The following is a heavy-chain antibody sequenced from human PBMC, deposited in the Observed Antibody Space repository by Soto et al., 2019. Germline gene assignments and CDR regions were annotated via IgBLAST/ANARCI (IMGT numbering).Heavy chain of an antibody. CDR2: ISGSGGST. J-gene: IGHJ2*01. Sequence: GGSLRLSCAASGFTFSSYAMSWVRQAPGKGLEWVSAISGSGGSTYYADSVKGRFTISRVNSKNTLYLQMNSLRAADTAVYDCAKTTVTLYWYFDLWGRDTLVTVSS. CDR1: GFTFSSYA. V-gene: IGHV3-23*01. CDR3: AKTTVTLYWYFDL. D-gene: IGHD4-17*01.